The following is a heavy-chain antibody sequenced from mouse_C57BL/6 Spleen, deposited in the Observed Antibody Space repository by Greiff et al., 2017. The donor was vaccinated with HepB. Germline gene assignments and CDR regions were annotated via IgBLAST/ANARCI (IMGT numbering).Heavy chain of an antibody. D-gene: IGHD2-5*01. Sequence: EVHLVESEGGLVQPGSSMKLSCTASGFTFSDYYMAWVRQVPEKGLEWVANINYDGSSTYYLDSLKSRFIISRDNAKNILYLQMSSLKSEDTATYYCARNYYSNSYAMDYWGQGTSVTVSS. J-gene: IGHJ4*01. CDR2: INYDGSST. V-gene: IGHV5-16*01. CDR1: GFTFSDYY. CDR3: ARNYYSNSYAMDY.